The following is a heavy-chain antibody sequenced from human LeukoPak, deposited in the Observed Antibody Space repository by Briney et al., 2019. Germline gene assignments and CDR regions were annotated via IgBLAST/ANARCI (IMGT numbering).Heavy chain of an antibody. V-gene: IGHV4-59*08. D-gene: IGHD3-22*01. Sequence: SETLSLTCAVSGGTFSSYYWSWYRQPPGKGLEWIGYIYYSGSTNYNPSLKSRVTISVDTSKNQFSLKLSSVTAADTAVYYCARQSTMSLFDPWGQGTLVTVSS. CDR1: GGTFSSYY. J-gene: IGHJ5*02. CDR3: ARQSTMSLFDP. CDR2: IYYSGST.